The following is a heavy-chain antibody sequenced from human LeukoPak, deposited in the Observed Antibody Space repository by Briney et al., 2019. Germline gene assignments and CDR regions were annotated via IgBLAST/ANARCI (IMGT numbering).Heavy chain of an antibody. CDR3: ASHGDSYYVFSY. CDR2: ISGRSVST. Sequence: PGGSLRLSCAASGFNFSNYGMSWVRQAPGKGLEWVSSISGRSVSTYYADSVKGRFTISRDISKNTPYLQVNSLRAEDTALYYCASHGDSYYVFSYWGQGTLLTVSS. D-gene: IGHD3-22*01. J-gene: IGHJ4*02. CDR1: GFNFSNYG. V-gene: IGHV3-23*01.